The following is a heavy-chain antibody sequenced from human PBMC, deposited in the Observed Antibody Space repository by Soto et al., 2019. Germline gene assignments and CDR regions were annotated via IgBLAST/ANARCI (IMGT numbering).Heavy chain of an antibody. V-gene: IGHV3-30*18. CDR1: GFTFSSYG. J-gene: IGHJ6*02. CDR2: ISYDGSNK. CDR3: AKDLLRPGRAYGMDV. Sequence: QVQLVESGGGVVQPGRSLRLSCAASGFTFSSYGMHWVRQAPGKWLEWVAVISYDGSNKYYADSVKGRFTISRDNSKNTLYLQMNSLRAEDTAVYYCAKDLLRPGRAYGMDVWGQGTTVTVSS.